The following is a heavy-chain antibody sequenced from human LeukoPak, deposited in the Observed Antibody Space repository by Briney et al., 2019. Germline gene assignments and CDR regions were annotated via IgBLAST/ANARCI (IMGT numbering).Heavy chain of an antibody. CDR2: IRSKANSYAT. J-gene: IGHJ6*03. D-gene: IGHD1-1*01. V-gene: IGHV3-73*01. CDR3: TRPITNDGTTGTTRPENYYYYYMDV. CDR1: GFTFSGSA. Sequence: GGSLKLSCAASGFTFSGSAMHWVRQASGKGLEWVGRIRSKANSYATTYAASVKGRFTISRDDSKNTAYLQMNSLKTEDTAVYYCTRPITNDGTTGTTRPENYYYYYMDVWGKGTTVTVSS.